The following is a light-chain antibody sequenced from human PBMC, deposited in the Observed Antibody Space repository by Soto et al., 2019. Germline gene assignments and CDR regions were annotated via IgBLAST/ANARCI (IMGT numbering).Light chain of an antibody. CDR2: EVT. CDR3: GSKAGSNKHVV. Sequence: QSALTQPPSASGSPGQSVTISCAGSSSDIGASNSVSWYQQHPGKAPKLLISEVTKRPSGVPDRFSGSKSANTASLTISGLQAGDEADYYCGSKAGSNKHVVFGGGTKLTVL. J-gene: IGLJ2*01. CDR1: SSDIGASNS. V-gene: IGLV2-8*01.